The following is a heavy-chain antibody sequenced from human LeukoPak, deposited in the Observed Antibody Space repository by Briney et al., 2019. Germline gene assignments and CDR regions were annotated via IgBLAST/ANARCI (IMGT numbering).Heavy chain of an antibody. CDR2: IYYSGSN. Sequence: SETLSLTCTVSGGSMSSGGYYWSWIPQHPGKGLEWIGYIYYSGSNYYTPSLKGRVTISVDTPKNQFSLNLSSASAADTAVYYCARDIVGGSGSGSMDVWGQGTTVTVSS. V-gene: IGHV4-31*03. CDR1: GGSMSSGGYY. CDR3: ARDIVGGSGSGSMDV. J-gene: IGHJ6*02. D-gene: IGHD3-10*01.